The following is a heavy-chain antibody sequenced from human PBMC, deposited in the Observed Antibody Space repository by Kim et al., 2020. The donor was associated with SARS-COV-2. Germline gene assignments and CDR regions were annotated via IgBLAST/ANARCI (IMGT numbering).Heavy chain of an antibody. J-gene: IGHJ4*02. D-gene: IGHD2-2*01. V-gene: IGHV1-69*13. CDR3: ANIGGDAPEFDY. CDR1: GGTFSNYA. Sequence: ASVKVSCKASGGTFSNYAINWVRQAPGQGLEWMGGIIPIFGTANYAQKFQGRVTITADESTSTAYMELSSLRSEDTAVYYCANIGGDAPEFDYWGQGTLVTVSS. CDR2: IIPIFGTA.